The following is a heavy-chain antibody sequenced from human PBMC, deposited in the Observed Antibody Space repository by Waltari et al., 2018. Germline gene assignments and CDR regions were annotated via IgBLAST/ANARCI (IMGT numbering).Heavy chain of an antibody. V-gene: IGHV4-38-2*02. CDR1: GPSVNNDFY. D-gene: IGHD6-25*01. Sequence: QVQLRESGPGLVRSSETLSLTGTVSGPSVNNDFYWAWIRQSPGGGLEWIASIYHTGSSHYNSSLKSRVSISTDMSTKQFFLTLTHLTAADTAVYYCAEEGNTTAGLFDSWGQGTLVTVSS. CDR3: AEEGNTTAGLFDS. CDR2: IYHTGSS. J-gene: IGHJ4*02.